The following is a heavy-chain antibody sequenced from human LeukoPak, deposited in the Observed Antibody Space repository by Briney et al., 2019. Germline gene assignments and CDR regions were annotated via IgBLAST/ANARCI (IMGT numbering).Heavy chain of an antibody. CDR2: IIPIFGTA. Sequence: GSSVKVSCKASGGTFSSYAISWVRQAPAQGLEWMGGIIPIFGTANYAHKFQGRVTITADKSTSTAYMELSSLRSEDTAVYYCATSLAGYSADAFDIWGQGTMVTVSS. CDR1: GGTFSSYA. J-gene: IGHJ3*02. V-gene: IGHV1-69*06. CDR3: ATSLAGYSADAFDI. D-gene: IGHD6-13*01.